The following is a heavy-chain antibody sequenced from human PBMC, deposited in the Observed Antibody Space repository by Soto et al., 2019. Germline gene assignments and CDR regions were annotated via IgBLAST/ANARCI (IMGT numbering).Heavy chain of an antibody. CDR3: ARIPRIAAAGYYYYGMDV. V-gene: IGHV3-23*01. Sequence: GGSLRLSCAASGFTFSSYAMNWVRQAPGKGLEWVSSIISGGGSTSYAQKFQGRVTMTRDTSTSTVYMELSSLRSEDTAVYYCARIPRIAAAGYYYYGMDVWGQGTTVTVSS. D-gene: IGHD6-13*01. J-gene: IGHJ6*02. CDR1: GFTFSSYA. CDR2: IISGGGST.